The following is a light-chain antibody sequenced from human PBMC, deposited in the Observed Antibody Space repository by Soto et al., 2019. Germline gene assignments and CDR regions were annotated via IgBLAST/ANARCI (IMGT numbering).Light chain of an antibody. J-gene: IGLJ1*01. CDR3: QSYDSIMTGSV. CDR2: SNT. CDR1: SSNIGAGYD. V-gene: IGLV1-40*01. Sequence: QSVLTQPPSVSGAPGQTVTISCTGGSSNIGAGYDVHWYQQVPGTAPKLVLYSNTARPSGVPDRFSGSRSGSSASLAITVLQDEDEDDSYCQSYDSIMTGSVFGTGTKVTVL.